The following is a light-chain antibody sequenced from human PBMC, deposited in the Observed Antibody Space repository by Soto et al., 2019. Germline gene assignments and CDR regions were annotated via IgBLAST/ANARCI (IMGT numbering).Light chain of an antibody. CDR3: QSYDSTNQGV. CDR2: EDD. J-gene: IGLJ2*01. Sequence: NFMLTQPHSVSESPGKTVTISCTRSSGSIANNYVQWYQQRPGSAPTAVIHEDDQRPSGVPDRFSGSIDRSSNSASLTISGLETEDEADYYYQSYDSTNQGVFGGGTKLTVL. CDR1: SGSIANNY. V-gene: IGLV6-57*03.